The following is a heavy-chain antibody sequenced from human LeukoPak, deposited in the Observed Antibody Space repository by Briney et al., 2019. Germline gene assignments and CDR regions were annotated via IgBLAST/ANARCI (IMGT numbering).Heavy chain of an antibody. D-gene: IGHD3-10*01. Sequence: GGSLRLSCTASGFTFGDHGLNWLRQAPGKGLEWVSEISDSGSHIYYAGSVWGRFTISRDNFKSTLYLQMNSLGADDTAVYYCAKDRYGSGTYGSFDPWGQGTLVTVSS. V-gene: IGHV3-23*01. J-gene: IGHJ5*02. CDR1: GFTFGDHG. CDR2: ISDSGSHI. CDR3: AKDRYGSGTYGSFDP.